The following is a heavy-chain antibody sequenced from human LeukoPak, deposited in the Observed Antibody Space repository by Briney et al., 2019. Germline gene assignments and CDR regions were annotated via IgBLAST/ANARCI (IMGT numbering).Heavy chain of an antibody. CDR3: ARQRSSGWSGPYYYYMDV. Sequence: SETLSLTCTVSGGSISSSSYYWSWIRQPPGKGLEWIGEINHSGSTNYNPSLKSRVTISVDTSKNQFSLKLSSVTAADTAVYYCARQRSSGWSGPYYYYMDVWGKGTTVTISS. D-gene: IGHD6-19*01. J-gene: IGHJ6*03. V-gene: IGHV4-39*01. CDR1: GGSISSSSYY. CDR2: INHSGST.